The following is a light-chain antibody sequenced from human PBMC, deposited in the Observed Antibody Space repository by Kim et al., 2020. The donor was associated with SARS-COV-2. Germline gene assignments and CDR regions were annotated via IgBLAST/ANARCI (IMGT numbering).Light chain of an antibody. Sequence: EAVGDGVTITGRASRGIANYLAWYQQKPGKAPKLLIFAASTLQSGVSSRFSGSGSGTDFTLTINSLQPEDLALYYCQQLNNYPLTFGGGTKVEIK. V-gene: IGKV1-9*01. CDR2: AAS. CDR3: QQLNNYPLT. CDR1: RGIANY. J-gene: IGKJ4*01.